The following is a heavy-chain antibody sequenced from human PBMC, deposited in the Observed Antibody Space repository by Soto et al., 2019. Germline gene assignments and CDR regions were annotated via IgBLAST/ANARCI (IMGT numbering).Heavy chain of an antibody. J-gene: IGHJ6*02. CDR3: ARDFVRYVSSGYRRVSYGMDV. CDR2: IYYSGST. Sequence: PSETLSLTCTVSGGSISSYYWSWIRQPPGKGLEWIGYIYYSGSTNYNPSLKSRVTISVDTSKNQFSLKLSSVTAADTAVYYCARDFVRYVSSGYRRVSYGMDVWGQGTTVTVSS. V-gene: IGHV4-59*01. D-gene: IGHD3-22*01. CDR1: GGSISSYY.